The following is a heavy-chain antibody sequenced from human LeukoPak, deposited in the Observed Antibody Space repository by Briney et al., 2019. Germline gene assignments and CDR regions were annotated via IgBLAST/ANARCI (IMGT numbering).Heavy chain of an antibody. CDR3: ARDLSYDSSGYLDY. V-gene: IGHV4-4*07. CDR2: IYTSGST. D-gene: IGHD3-22*01. J-gene: IGHJ4*02. Sequence: SETLSLTCTVSGGSISSYYWSWIRQPAGKGLEWIGRIYTSGSTNYNPSLKSRVTMSVDTSKNQFSLKLSSVTAADTAVYYCARDLSYDSSGYLDYWGQGTLVTVSS. CDR1: GGSISSYY.